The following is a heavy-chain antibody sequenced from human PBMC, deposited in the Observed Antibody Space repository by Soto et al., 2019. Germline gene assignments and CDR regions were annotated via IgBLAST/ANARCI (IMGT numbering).Heavy chain of an antibody. V-gene: IGHV3-23*01. CDR1: GFTFSIYA. CDR2: ISGSGGST. D-gene: IGHD5-12*01. J-gene: IGHJ4*02. CDR3: AKDSRYSGYDTHDY. Sequence: DVQLLESGGGLVQPGGSLRLSCAVSGFTFSIYAMSWVRQAPGKGLEWVSGISGSGGSTFYADSVKGRFTISRDNSENTLYLQMNSLRAEDTAVYYCAKDSRYSGYDTHDYWGQGTLVIVSS.